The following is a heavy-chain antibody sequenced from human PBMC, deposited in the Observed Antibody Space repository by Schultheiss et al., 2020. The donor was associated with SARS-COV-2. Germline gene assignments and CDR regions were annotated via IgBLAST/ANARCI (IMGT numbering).Heavy chain of an antibody. Sequence: GESLKISCVASGFTFSNHYMDWVRQAPGKGLEWVGRVRRQSNGYSTEYAASVQGRFTVSRDDSRNSLYLQMNSLKIDDTATYYCARMSGDFYMDVWGEGTTVTVSS. CDR1: GFTFSNHY. CDR2: VRRQSNGYST. CDR3: ARMSGDFYMDV. D-gene: IGHD6-25*01. J-gene: IGHJ6*03. V-gene: IGHV3-72*01.